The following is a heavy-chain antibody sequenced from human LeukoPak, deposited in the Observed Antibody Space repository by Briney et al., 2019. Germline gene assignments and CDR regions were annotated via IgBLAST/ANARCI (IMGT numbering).Heavy chain of an antibody. D-gene: IGHD5-18*01. J-gene: IGHJ5*02. CDR3: ARGGYSYGYISWFDP. CDR1: GGSFSGYY. V-gene: IGHV4-34*01. Sequence: KPSETLSLTCAVYGGSFSGYYWSWIRQPPGKGLEWIGEINHSGSTNYNPSLKSRVTISVDTSKNQFSLKLSSVTAADTAVYYCARGGYSYGYISWFDPWGQGTLVTVSP. CDR2: INHSGST.